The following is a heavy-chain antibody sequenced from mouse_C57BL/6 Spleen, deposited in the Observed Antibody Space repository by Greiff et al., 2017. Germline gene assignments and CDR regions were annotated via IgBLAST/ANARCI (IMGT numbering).Heavy chain of an antibody. Sequence: QVQLQHPGAELVKPGASVKMSCKASGYTFTSYWITWVKQRPGQGLEWIGDIYPGSGSTNYNEKFKSKATLTVDTSSSTAYMQLSSLTSEDSAVYYCARDELLLYYFDYWGQGTTLTVSS. J-gene: IGHJ2*01. CDR1: GYTFTSYW. V-gene: IGHV1-55*01. CDR2: IYPGSGST. D-gene: IGHD2-12*01. CDR3: ARDELLLYYFDY.